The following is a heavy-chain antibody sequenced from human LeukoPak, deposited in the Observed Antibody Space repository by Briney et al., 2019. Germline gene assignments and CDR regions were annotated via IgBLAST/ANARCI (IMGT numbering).Heavy chain of an antibody. J-gene: IGHJ4*02. D-gene: IGHD6-19*01. Sequence: SETLSLTCAVYGGSFSGYYWSWIRQPPGKGLEWIGEINHSGSTNYNPSLKSRVTISVDTSKNQFSLKLSSVTAADTAVYYCARYRDSSGNFDYWGQGTLVTVSS. CDR1: GGSFSGYY. V-gene: IGHV4-34*01. CDR3: ARYRDSSGNFDY. CDR2: INHSGST.